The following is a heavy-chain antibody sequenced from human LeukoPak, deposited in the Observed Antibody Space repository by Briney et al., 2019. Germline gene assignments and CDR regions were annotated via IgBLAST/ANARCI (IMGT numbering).Heavy chain of an antibody. V-gene: IGHV3-21*01. D-gene: IGHD3-22*01. Sequence: GGSLRLSCAASGFTFSSYGMHWVRQAPGKGLEWVSSISSSSSYIYYADSVKGRFTISRDNAKNSLYLQMNSLRAEDTAVYYCARDDDHYDSSGYYYFDYWGQGTLVTVSS. CDR2: ISSSSSYI. J-gene: IGHJ4*02. CDR3: ARDDDHYDSSGYYYFDY. CDR1: GFTFSSYG.